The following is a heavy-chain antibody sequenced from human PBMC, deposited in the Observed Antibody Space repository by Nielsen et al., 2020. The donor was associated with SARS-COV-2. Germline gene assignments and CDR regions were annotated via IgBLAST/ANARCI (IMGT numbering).Heavy chain of an antibody. Sequence: GESLKISCAASGFTFSSYGMHWVRQAPGKGLEWVAVISYDGSNKYYADSVKGRFTISRDNSKNTLYLQMNSLRAEDTAVYYCAKDHDYSNHYYYYGMDVWGQGTTVTVPS. CDR3: AKDHDYSNHYYYYGMDV. V-gene: IGHV3-30*18. D-gene: IGHD4-11*01. CDR1: GFTFSSYG. J-gene: IGHJ6*02. CDR2: ISYDGSNK.